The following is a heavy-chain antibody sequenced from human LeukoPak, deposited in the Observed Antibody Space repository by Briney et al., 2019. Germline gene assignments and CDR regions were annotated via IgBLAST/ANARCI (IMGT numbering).Heavy chain of an antibody. CDR1: GYTFTDYY. CDR2: IIPIFGTA. J-gene: IGHJ5*02. D-gene: IGHD3-16*02. V-gene: IGHV1-69*06. CDR3: ARSVDYVWGSYLP. Sequence: ASVKVSCKASGYTFTDYYMHWVRQAPGQGLEWMGGIIPIFGTANYAQKFQGRVTITADKSTSTAYMELSSLRSEDTAVYYCARSVDYVWGSYLPWGQGTLVTVSS.